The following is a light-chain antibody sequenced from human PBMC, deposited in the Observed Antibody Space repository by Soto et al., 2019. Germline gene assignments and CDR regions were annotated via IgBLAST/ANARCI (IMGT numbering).Light chain of an antibody. CDR1: QSVSSSY. CDR2: GAS. CDR3: QQYGSSLFT. Sequence: EIVLTQSPGTLSLSPGEGATLSCRASQSVSSSYLAWYQQKPGQAPRLLIYGASSRATAIPDRFSGSGSGTAFTLTISRLEPEDFAVDYCQQYGSSLFTFGPGTKVDIK. J-gene: IGKJ3*01. V-gene: IGKV3-20*01.